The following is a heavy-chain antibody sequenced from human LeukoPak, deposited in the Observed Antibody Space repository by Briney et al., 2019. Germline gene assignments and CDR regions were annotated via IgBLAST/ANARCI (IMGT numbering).Heavy chain of an antibody. V-gene: IGHV3-74*01. CDR2: INSDGSST. Sequence: GGSLRLSCAASGFTFSSYWMHWVRQAPGKGLVWVSRINSDGSSTSYADSVKGRFTISRDNAKNTLYLQMNSLRAEDTAVYYCVQLLDDNPIRWYFGLWGRGTLVTVSS. CDR1: GFTFSSYW. CDR3: VQLLDDNPIRWYFGL. J-gene: IGHJ2*01. D-gene: IGHD1-14*01.